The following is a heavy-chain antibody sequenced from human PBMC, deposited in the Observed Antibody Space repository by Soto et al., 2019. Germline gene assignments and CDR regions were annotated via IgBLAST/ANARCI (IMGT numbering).Heavy chain of an antibody. CDR1: GGSISSYY. Sequence: SETLSLTCTVSGGSISSYYWSWIRQSPGKGLEWIGYIYYSGSTNYNPSLKSRVTISVDTSKNQFSLKVSSVTAADTAVYYCARHSGNFDYWGQGTLVTVSS. D-gene: IGHD2-15*01. CDR2: IYYSGST. V-gene: IGHV4-59*08. CDR3: ARHSGNFDY. J-gene: IGHJ4*02.